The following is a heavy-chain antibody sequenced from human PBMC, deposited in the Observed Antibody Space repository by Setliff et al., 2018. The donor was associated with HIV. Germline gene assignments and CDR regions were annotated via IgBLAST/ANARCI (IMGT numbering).Heavy chain of an antibody. V-gene: IGHV3-23*01. CDR1: GFAFSSQA. CDR2: ISESG. CDR3: VNRAWLES. Sequence: GGSLRLSCAASGFAFSSQAMSWVRQAPGKGLDWASVISESGYSADSVKGRFTISRDNSKNMLYLQMNNLTTEDTAVYYCVNRAWLESWGQGTLVTVSS. J-gene: IGHJ4*02.